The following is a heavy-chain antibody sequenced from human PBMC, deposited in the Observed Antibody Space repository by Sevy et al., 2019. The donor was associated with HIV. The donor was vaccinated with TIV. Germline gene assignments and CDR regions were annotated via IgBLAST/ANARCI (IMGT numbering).Heavy chain of an antibody. CDR1: GYTFTGYY. D-gene: IGHD1-1*01. V-gene: IGHV1-2*06. Sequence: ASVKVSCKASGYTFTGYYMHWVRQAPGQGLEWMGRINPNSGGTNYAQKFQGRVTMTRDTSISTAYMELSRLRSDDTAGYYCARGVQQERVGKNWFDPWGQGTLVTVSS. CDR2: INPNSGGT. J-gene: IGHJ5*02. CDR3: ARGVQQERVGKNWFDP.